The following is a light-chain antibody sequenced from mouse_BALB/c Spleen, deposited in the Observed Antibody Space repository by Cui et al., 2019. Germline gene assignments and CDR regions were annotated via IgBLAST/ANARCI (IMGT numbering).Light chain of an antibody. V-gene: IGKV4-68*01. CDR2: LTS. CDR1: SSVSY. Sequence: QIVLTQSPALMSASPGEKATMTCSASSSVSYMYWYQQKPRSSPKPWIYLTSNLASGVPARFSGSGSGTSYSLTISSMEAEDAATYYCQQWSSNPWTFGGGTKLEIK. CDR3: QQWSSNPWT. J-gene: IGKJ1*01.